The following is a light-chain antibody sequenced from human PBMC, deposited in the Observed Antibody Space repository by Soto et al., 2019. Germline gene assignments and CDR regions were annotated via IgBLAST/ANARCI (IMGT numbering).Light chain of an antibody. J-gene: IGKJ1*01. Sequence: AEMTQSPLSLTVTIGQPASISCRSRQSLVYIDGDTYLNWYQQSPGQSPSRLIYKVSNRDSGVSERFSGSGSGTDLTLKISRVEAEDVGVYYCMQGTHWPWTFGQGTKV. CDR1: QSLVYIDGDTY. CDR3: MQGTHWPWT. CDR2: KVS. V-gene: IGKV2-30*01.